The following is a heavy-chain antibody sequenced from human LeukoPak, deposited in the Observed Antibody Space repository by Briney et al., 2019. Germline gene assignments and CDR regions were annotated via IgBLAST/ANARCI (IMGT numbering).Heavy chain of an antibody. J-gene: IGHJ4*02. CDR1: GFTFSTYV. CDR3: VGGTGY. V-gene: IGHV3-64D*06. CDR2: ISSNGDNT. Sequence: GGSLRLSCSVSGFTFSTYVMHWVRQAPGKGLEYVSAISSNGDNTYYADSVKGRFTISRDNSKNTLYLQMSSPRADDTAVYYCVGGTGYWGQGTLVTVSS.